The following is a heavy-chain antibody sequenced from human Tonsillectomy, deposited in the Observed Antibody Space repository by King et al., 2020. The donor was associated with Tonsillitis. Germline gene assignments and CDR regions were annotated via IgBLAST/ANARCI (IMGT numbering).Heavy chain of an antibody. CDR1: GFTFSSYW. D-gene: IGHD3-3*01. V-gene: IGHV3-7*03. J-gene: IGHJ6*03. CDR2: IKQDGSEK. CDR3: ARADYNFWSGPEGSYYSYSYMDV. Sequence: VQLVESGGGLVQPGGSLRLSCAAPGFTFSSYWMTWVRQAPGKGLEWVANIKQDGSEKNYVDSVKGRFTISRDNAKNSLHLQMNSLRPDDTAVYYCARADYNFWSGPEGSYYSYSYMDVWGKGTTVTVSS.